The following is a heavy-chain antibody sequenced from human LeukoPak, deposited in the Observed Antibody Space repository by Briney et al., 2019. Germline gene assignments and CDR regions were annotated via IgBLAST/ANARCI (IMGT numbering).Heavy chain of an antibody. Sequence: TSKTLSLTCAVSGYSISSGYYWGWIRQPPGKGLEWIGSIYHSGSTYYNPSLKSRVTMSVDTSKNQFSLKLSSVTAADTAVYYCARIGINSGYSKAFDIWGQGTMVTVSS. D-gene: IGHD3-22*01. V-gene: IGHV4-38-2*01. CDR3: ARIGINSGYSKAFDI. CDR2: IYHSGST. J-gene: IGHJ3*02. CDR1: GYSISSGYY.